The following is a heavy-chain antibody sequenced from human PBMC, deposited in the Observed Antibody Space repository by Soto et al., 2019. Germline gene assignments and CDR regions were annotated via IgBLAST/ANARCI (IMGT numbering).Heavy chain of an antibody. V-gene: IGHV1-8*01. D-gene: IGHD4-17*01. CDR1: GDTFTTYD. J-gene: IGHJ2*01. CDR3: ARGRDYGVEIRRWYFDL. CDR2: MNPNSGNT. Sequence: VHLVQSGAEVTKPGASVKVSCEASGDTFTTYDINWVRQATGQGLEWMGWMNPNSGNTGYAQKFQGRVTMTRNTSISTAYMELSGLRSEDTAVYYCARGRDYGVEIRRWYFDLWGRGTLVTVSS.